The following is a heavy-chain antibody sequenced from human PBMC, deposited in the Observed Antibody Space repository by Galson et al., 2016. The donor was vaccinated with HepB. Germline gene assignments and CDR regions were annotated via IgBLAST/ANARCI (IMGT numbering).Heavy chain of an antibody. J-gene: IGHJ5*02. CDR2: IYYSGST. Sequence: TLSLTCAVYGESFNGHYWSWIRQPPGKGLEWIGYIYYSGSTFYNPTLKSRLIMSMDTSKNQFSLNLTSVTAADTAVYYCARERTPLTTVDHWGQGTLVTVSS. D-gene: IGHD4-11*01. V-gene: IGHV4-34*09. CDR1: GESFNGHY. CDR3: ARERTPLTTVDH.